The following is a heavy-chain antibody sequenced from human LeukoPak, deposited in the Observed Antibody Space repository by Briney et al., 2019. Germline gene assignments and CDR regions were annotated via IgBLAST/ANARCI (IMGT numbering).Heavy chain of an antibody. J-gene: IGHJ4*02. D-gene: IGHD3-22*01. Sequence: GESLKISCKGSGYRFSAYWIAWVRQMPGKGLEWMGIIYPDDSDTRYSPSFQGQVTISADKSVSTAYLQWSSLKASDTAMYYCAREDSSGYDYWGQGTLVTVSS. V-gene: IGHV5-51*01. CDR1: GYRFSAYW. CDR2: IYPDDSDT. CDR3: AREDSSGYDY.